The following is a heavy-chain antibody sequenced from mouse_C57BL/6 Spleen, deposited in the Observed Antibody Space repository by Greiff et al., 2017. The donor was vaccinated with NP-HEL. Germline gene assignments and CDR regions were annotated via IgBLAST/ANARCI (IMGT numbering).Heavy chain of an antibody. J-gene: IGHJ2*01. Sequence: VQLQESGAELVRPGASVTLSCKASGYTFTDYEMHWVKQTPVHGLEWIGAIDPETGGTAYNQKFKGKAILTADKSSSTAYMVLRSLTAEDSAVYYCTRPPTVVASYYFDYWGQGTTLTVSS. CDR3: TRPPTVVASYYFDY. V-gene: IGHV1-15*01. CDR2: IDPETGGT. D-gene: IGHD1-1*01. CDR1: GYTFTDYE.